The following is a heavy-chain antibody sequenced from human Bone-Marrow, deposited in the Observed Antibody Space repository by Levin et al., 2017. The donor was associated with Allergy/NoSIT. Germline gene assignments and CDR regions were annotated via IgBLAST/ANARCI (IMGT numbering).Heavy chain of an antibody. CDR2: ISSRGTPI. Sequence: GGSLRLSWAASGFTFSNYNMNWVRQAPGKGLEWVSYISSRGTPIYYADSVKGRFSSSRDNAKNSLYLQMNSLRDEDTAVYFCAREGPFYYDSIPLLGFESWGQGTLVTVSS. V-gene: IGHV3-48*02. CDR1: GFTFSNYN. CDR3: AREGPFYYDSIPLLGFES. J-gene: IGHJ4*02. D-gene: IGHD3-22*01.